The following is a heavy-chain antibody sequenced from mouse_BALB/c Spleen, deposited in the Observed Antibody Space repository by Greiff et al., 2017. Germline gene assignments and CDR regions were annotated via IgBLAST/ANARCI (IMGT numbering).Heavy chain of an antibody. J-gene: IGHJ1*01. CDR3: ARHLLSDWYFDV. CDR1: GFNIKDTY. CDR2: IDPANGNT. D-gene: IGHD2-1*01. Sequence: VQVQQSGAELVKPGASVKLSCTASGFNIKDTYMHWVKQRPEQGLEWIGRIDPANGNTKYDPKFQGKATITADTSSNTAYLQLSSLTSEDTAVYYCARHLLSDWYFDVWGAGTTVTVSS. V-gene: IGHV14-3*02.